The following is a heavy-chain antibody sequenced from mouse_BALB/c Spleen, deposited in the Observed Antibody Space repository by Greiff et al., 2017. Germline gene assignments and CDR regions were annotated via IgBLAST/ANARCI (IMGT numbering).Heavy chain of an antibody. Sequence: EVKVEESGGGLVQPGGSMKLSCVASGFTFSNYWMNWVRQSPEKGLEWVAEIRLKSNNYATHYAESVKGRFTISRDDSKSSVYLQMNNLRAEDTGIYYCTRRGDYRYYFDYWGQGTTLTVSS. D-gene: IGHD2-14*01. J-gene: IGHJ2*01. V-gene: IGHV6-6*02. CDR1: GFTFSNYW. CDR3: TRRGDYRYYFDY. CDR2: IRLKSNNYAT.